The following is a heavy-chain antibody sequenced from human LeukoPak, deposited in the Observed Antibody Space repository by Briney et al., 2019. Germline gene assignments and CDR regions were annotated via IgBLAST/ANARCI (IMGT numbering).Heavy chain of an antibody. D-gene: IGHD3-16*02. CDR3: ARAGYDYVWGSYRYTGHYFDY. J-gene: IGHJ4*02. V-gene: IGHV4-34*01. CDR1: GGSFSGYY. Sequence: PSETLSLTCAVYGGSFSGYYWSWIRQPPGKGLEWIGEINHSGSTNYNPPLKSRVTISVDTSKNQFSLKLSSVTAADTAVYYCARAGYDYVWGSYRYTGHYFDYWGQGTLVTVSS. CDR2: INHSGST.